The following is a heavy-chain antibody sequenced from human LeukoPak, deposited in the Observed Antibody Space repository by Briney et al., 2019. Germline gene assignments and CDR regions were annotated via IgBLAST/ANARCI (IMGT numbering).Heavy chain of an antibody. CDR3: ARDSGQLSHTPFDY. J-gene: IGHJ4*02. CDR2: IYSGGST. CDR1: GFTVSSNY. Sequence: QPGGSLRLSCAASGFTVSSNYMSWVRQAPGKGLEWVSVIYSGGSTYYADSVKGRFTISRDNSKNTLYLQMNSLRAEDTAVYYCARDSGQLSHTPFDYWGQGTLVTVSS. D-gene: IGHD5-18*01. V-gene: IGHV3-53*01.